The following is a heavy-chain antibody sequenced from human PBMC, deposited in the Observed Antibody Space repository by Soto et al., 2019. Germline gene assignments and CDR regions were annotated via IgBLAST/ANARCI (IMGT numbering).Heavy chain of an antibody. D-gene: IGHD1-26*01. J-gene: IGHJ6*03. CDR1: GGSFSGYY. Sequence: PSETLSLTCAVYGGSFSGYYWSWIRQPPGKGLEWIGEINHSGSTNYNPSLKSRVTISVDTSKNQFSLKLSSVTAADTAVYYCAREQVYYYYMDVWGKGTTVTVSS. CDR3: AREQVYYYYMDV. CDR2: INHSGST. V-gene: IGHV4-34*01.